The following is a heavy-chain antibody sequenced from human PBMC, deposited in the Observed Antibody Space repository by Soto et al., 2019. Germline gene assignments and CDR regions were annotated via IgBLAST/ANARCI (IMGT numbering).Heavy chain of an antibody. CDR1: GFTFSDYY. CDR3: ARDSVYYGDYELHYFDY. D-gene: IGHD4-17*01. CDR2: ITSSSTYT. Sequence: QVPLVESGGGLVKPGGSLRLSCAASGFTFSDYYMSWIRQAPGKGLEWVSYITSSSTYTNYADSVKGRFTISRDNAKNSLYLQMDSLRAEDTAVYYCARDSVYYGDYELHYFDYWGQGTLVTVSS. J-gene: IGHJ4*02. V-gene: IGHV3-11*05.